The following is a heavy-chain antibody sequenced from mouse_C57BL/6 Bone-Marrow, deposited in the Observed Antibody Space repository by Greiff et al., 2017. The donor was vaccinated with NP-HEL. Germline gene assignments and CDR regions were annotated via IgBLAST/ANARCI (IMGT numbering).Heavy chain of an antibody. CDR1: GFTFTDYY. CDR2: IRNKANGYTT. V-gene: IGHV7-3*01. J-gene: IGHJ2*01. CDR3: ARSGLGGYFDY. D-gene: IGHD2-2*01. Sequence: EVQGVESGGGLVQPGGSLSLSCAASGFTFTDYYMSWVRQPPGKALEWLGFIRNKANGYTTEYSASVKGRFTISSDNSQSILYLQMNALRAEDSATYYCARSGLGGYFDYWGQGTTLTVSS.